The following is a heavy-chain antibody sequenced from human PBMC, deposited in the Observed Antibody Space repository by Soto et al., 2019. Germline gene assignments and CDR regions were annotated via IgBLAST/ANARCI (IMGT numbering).Heavy chain of an antibody. CDR3: VSPKVAGTLRDRYFDF. J-gene: IGHJ2*01. V-gene: IGHV3-72*01. CDR1: GCIFRDHY. CDR2: AKIKAHGYDK. Sequence: EVQLVESGGGLVQPGGSLRLSCAAYGCIFRDHYMDWVRQAQGKGLEWVGRAKIKAHGYDKQYAASVKGRFTVSRDDSESSFYLDMNSLRTEDTAIYYCVSPKVAGTLRDRYFDFWGRGTLVTVSS. D-gene: IGHD2-15*01.